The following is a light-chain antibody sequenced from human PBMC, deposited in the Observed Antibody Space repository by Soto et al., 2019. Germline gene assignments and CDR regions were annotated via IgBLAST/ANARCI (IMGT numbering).Light chain of an antibody. Sequence: DIQMTQPPSSLSASVGDRVTITFRASQSISSYLNWYQPKPGKAPKLLIYAASSLQSGVPSRFSGSGSGTDFTLTISSLQPEDFATYYCQQSYSTPLTFGGGTKVDIK. V-gene: IGKV1-39*01. CDR2: AAS. CDR3: QQSYSTPLT. CDR1: QSISSY. J-gene: IGKJ4*01.